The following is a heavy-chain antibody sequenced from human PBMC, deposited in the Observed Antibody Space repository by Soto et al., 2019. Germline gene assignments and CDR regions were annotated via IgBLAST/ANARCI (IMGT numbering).Heavy chain of an antibody. J-gene: IGHJ5*02. CDR2: ISAYNGNT. CDR3: AREGVVVVPAAQPYWFDP. CDR1: GYTFTSYG. Sequence: GASVKVSCKASGYTFTSYGISWVRQAPGQGLEWMGWISAYNGNTNYAQKLQGRVTMTTDTSTSTAYMELRSLRSDDTAVYYCAREGVVVVPAAQPYWFDPWGQGTLVTVSS. V-gene: IGHV1-18*01. D-gene: IGHD2-2*01.